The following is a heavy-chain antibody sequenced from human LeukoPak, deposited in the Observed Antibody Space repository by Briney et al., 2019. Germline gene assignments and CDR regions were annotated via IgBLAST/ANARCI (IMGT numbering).Heavy chain of an antibody. CDR3: ARGEPVVPAAIQTYYYYYMDV. Sequence: GGSLRLPCAASGFTFSDYYMTWIRQAPGKGLEWVSYIAGSGSNIQYAGSVKGRFTISRDNAKNSLYLQMNSLRAEDTAVYYCARGEPVVPAAIQTYYYYYMDVWGKGTTVTVSS. CDR2: IAGSGSNI. D-gene: IGHD2-2*02. V-gene: IGHV3-11*01. J-gene: IGHJ6*03. CDR1: GFTFSDYY.